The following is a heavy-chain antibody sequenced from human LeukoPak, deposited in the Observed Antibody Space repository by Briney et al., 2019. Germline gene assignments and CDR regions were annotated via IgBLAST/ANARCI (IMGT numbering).Heavy chain of an antibody. CDR1: GFTFTSYA. Sequence: GGSLRLSCAASGFTFTSYAMSWVRQAPGKGLEWVSAISGGGGTTYFADSVKGRFTISRDNSNDTLYLQMNSLRVEDTAVYYCAKEPHYYGSGSYLDHWGQGTLVTVSP. D-gene: IGHD3-10*01. CDR2: ISGGGGTT. V-gene: IGHV3-23*01. J-gene: IGHJ4*02. CDR3: AKEPHYYGSGSYLDH.